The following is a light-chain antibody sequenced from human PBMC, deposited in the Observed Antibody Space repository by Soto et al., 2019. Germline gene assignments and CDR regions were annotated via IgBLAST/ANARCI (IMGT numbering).Light chain of an antibody. CDR2: EVT. V-gene: IGLV2-8*01. Sequence: QSALTQPPSASGSPGQSVTISCTGTSSDVGGYNFVSWYQQHPGKAPKLMIYEVTKRPSGVPDRFSGSKSGNTASLTVSGLLHEDEADYYFASYAGGNKVFGTGTKLTVL. CDR1: SSDVGGYNF. J-gene: IGLJ1*01. CDR3: ASYAGGNKV.